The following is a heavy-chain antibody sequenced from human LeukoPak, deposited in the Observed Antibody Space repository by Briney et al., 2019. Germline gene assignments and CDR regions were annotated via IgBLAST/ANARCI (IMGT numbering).Heavy chain of an antibody. CDR2: IYYSGST. CDR3: ARIREDSSSFHDY. V-gene: IGHV4-30-4*08. Sequence: PSETLSLTCTVSGGSISSGDYYWSWIRQPPGKGLEWIGYIYYSGSTYYNPSLKSRVTISVDTSKDQFSLKLSSVTAADTAVYYYARIREDSSSFHDYWGQGTLVTVSS. D-gene: IGHD6-13*01. CDR1: GGSISSGDYY. J-gene: IGHJ4*02.